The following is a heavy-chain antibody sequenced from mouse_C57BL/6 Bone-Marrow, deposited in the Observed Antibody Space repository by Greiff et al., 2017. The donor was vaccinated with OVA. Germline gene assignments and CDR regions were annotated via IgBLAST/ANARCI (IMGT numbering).Heavy chain of an antibody. J-gene: IGHJ2*01. CDR1: GFTFSDYY. D-gene: IGHD4-1*01. V-gene: IGHV5-12*01. CDR3: ARQGTLGRDFDY. CDR2: ISNGGGST. Sequence: DVQLVESGGGLVQPGGSLKLSCAASGFTFSDYYMYWVRQTPEKRLEWVAYISNGGGSTYYPDTVKGRFTISRDNAKNTLYLQMSSLKSEDTAMYYCARQGTLGRDFDYWGQGTTVTVSS.